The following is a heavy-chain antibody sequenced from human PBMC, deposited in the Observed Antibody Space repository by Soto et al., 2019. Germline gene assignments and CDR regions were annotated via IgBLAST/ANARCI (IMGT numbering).Heavy chain of an antibody. V-gene: IGHV1-69*01. D-gene: IGHD1-26*01. J-gene: IGHJ4*02. CDR1: GGTFSSYS. CDR2: IIPIFGTA. Sequence: QVQLVQSGAEVKKPGSSVKVSCKASGGTFSSYSINWVRQAPGQGLEWMGEIIPIFGTANYAQKFQGRVTITADEPTSTAYMELSSLSSEDTAVYYCARAGGRHSGGIDYWGQGTLVTVSS. CDR3: ARAGGRHSGGIDY.